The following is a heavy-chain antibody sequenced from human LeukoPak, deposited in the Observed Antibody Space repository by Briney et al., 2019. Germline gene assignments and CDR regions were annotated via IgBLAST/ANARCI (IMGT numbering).Heavy chain of an antibody. J-gene: IGHJ4*02. CDR1: GYTFTSYD. V-gene: IGHV1-8*01. CDR2: MNPNSGNT. Sequence: ASVKVSCKASGYTFTSYDINWVRQATGQGLEWMGWMNPNSGNTGYAQKFQGRVTITADKSTSTAYMELSSLRSEDTAVYYCVSSWPDYWGQGTLVTVSS. D-gene: IGHD6-13*01. CDR3: VSSWPDY.